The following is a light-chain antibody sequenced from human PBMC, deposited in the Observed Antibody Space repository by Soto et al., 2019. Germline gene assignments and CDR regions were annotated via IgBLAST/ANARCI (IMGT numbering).Light chain of an antibody. CDR1: SSNIGAGYD. V-gene: IGLV1-40*01. CDR2: GNT. CDR3: QSYDSSLSGWL. Sequence: QSVLTQPPSVSGAPGQRVTISCTGSSSNIGAGYDVHWYLQLPGTAPKLLVHGNTDRPSGVPDRFSGSKSGTSASLAITGLQAEDEADYYCQSYDSSLSGWLFGGGTKVTVL. J-gene: IGLJ2*01.